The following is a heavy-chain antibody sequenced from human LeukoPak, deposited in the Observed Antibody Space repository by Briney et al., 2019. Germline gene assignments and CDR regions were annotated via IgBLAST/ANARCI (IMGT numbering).Heavy chain of an antibody. D-gene: IGHD6-13*01. CDR1: GGTFSSSA. CDR3: ASAAAPYWYFDL. V-gene: IGHV1-69*13. J-gene: IGHJ2*01. CDR2: IIPIFGTA. Sequence: SVKVSCKASGGTFSSSAISWVRQAPGQGLEWKGGIIPIFGTANYAQKFQGRVTITADESTSTAYMELSSLRSEDTAVYYCASAAAPYWYFDLWGRGTLVTVSS.